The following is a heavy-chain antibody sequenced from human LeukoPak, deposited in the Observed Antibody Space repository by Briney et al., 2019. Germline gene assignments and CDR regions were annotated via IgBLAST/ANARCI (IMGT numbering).Heavy chain of an antibody. CDR1: GYTLTELS. V-gene: IGHV1-24*01. D-gene: IGHD2-2*01. CDR2: FDPEDGET. J-gene: IGHJ4*02. CDR3: ATGVPAAMLPYYFDY. Sequence: ASVKVSCKVSGYTLTELSMHWVRQAPGKGLEWMGGFDPEDGETIYAQKFQGRVTMTEDTSTDTAYMELSSLRSEDTAVYYCATGVPAAMLPYYFDYWGQGTLVTVSS.